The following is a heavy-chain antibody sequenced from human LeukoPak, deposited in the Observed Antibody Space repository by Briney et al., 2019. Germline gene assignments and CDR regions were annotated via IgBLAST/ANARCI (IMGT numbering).Heavy chain of an antibody. V-gene: IGHV3-30*02. CDR1: GFTFSSYG. Sequence: GGSLRLSCAASGFTFSSYGMHWVRQAPGKGLEWVAFIRSDGYHTYYADSVKGRFTITRDNSKNTLYLQMISLRLEDMAVYYCAKPSGSGVDYWGRGTRVTVSS. J-gene: IGHJ4*02. D-gene: IGHD1-26*01. CDR2: IRSDGYHT. CDR3: AKPSGSGVDY.